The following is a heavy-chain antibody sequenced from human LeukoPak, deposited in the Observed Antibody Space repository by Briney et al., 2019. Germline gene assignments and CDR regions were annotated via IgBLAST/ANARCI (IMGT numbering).Heavy chain of an antibody. CDR1: GFTFSRHS. CDR3: GSLDSREDSSSRWGPLDI. V-gene: IGHV3-21*01. J-gene: IGHJ3*02. Sequence: GGSLRLSCAASGFTFSRHSINWVRQAPGKGLEWVSTISSSGSSIFYAASVKGRFTISRDNARNSLYLQMNTLRAEDTAVYYCGSLDSREDSSSRWGPLDIWGQGTMVTVSS. D-gene: IGHD3-22*01. CDR2: ISSSGSSI.